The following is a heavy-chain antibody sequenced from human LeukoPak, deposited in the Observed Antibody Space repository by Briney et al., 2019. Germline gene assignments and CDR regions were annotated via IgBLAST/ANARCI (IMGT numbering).Heavy chain of an antibody. CDR1: GGSINTNNW. CDR2: IYHTGST. D-gene: IGHD6-13*01. J-gene: IGHJ3*02. CDR3: ARSQQLVRAFDI. V-gene: IGHV4-4*02. Sequence: SETLSLTCAVSGGSINTNNWWSWVRRPPGKGLEWIGEIYHTGSTNYNPSLKTRVTISGDKSKNQFSLKLSSVTAADTAVYYCARSQQLVRAFDIWGQGTMVTVSS.